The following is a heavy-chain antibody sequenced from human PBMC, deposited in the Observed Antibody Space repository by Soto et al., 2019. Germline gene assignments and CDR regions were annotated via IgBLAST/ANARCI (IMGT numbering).Heavy chain of an antibody. CDR1: GFSFSDSY. V-gene: IGHV3-11*06. Sequence: QVQLVESGGGLVKPGGSLRLSCAASGFSFSDSYMSWVRQAPGKWLEWVSYISGTSGYTGYADSVKGRFTISRDNAKNSLYLPMNSLRVEDTAVYYCARDRGGYGPPDVWGQGTTVTVSS. D-gene: IGHD3-10*01. J-gene: IGHJ6*02. CDR3: ARDRGGYGPPDV. CDR2: ISGTSGYT.